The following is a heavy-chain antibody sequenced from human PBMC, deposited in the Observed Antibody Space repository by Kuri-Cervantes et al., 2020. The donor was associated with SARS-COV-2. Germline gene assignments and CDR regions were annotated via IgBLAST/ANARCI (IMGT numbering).Heavy chain of an antibody. CDR1: GFSFSMYV. V-gene: IGHV3-21*01. Sequence: GESLKISCTVSGFSFSMYVMTWVRQAPGKGLEWVSSISHSGDITYYADSVKGRFTISRDNAKNSLYLQMNSLRAEDTAVYYCARESILYVEGDDAFDIWGQGTMVTVSS. CDR3: ARESILYVEGDDAFDI. D-gene: IGHD2/OR15-2a*01. CDR2: ISHSGDIT. J-gene: IGHJ3*02.